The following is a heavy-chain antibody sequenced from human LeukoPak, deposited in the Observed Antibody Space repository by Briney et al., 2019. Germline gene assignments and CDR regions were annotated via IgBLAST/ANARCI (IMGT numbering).Heavy chain of an antibody. Sequence: GGSLRLSCEASGFAFSLFAMSWLRQAPGKGLEWVSYISSSSGSIYYADSVNGRFTISRDNAKNSLYLQMNSLRREDTAIYYCARVEMATQGAFDVWGQRTMVTVSS. CDR2: ISSSSGSI. J-gene: IGHJ3*01. D-gene: IGHD5-24*01. CDR1: GFAFSLFA. CDR3: ARVEMATQGAFDV. V-gene: IGHV3-48*01.